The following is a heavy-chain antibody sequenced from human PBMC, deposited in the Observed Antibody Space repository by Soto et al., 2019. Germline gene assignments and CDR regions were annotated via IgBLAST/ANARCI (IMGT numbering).Heavy chain of an antibody. J-gene: IGHJ4*02. Sequence: EVQLVESGGGLVKPGGSLRLSCAASGFTFSSYSMNWVRQAPGKGLEWVSSISSSSSYIYYADSVKGRFPISRDNAKNSLYLQMNSLRAEDTAVYYCARDSSSTPDYWGQGTLVTVSS. CDR3: ARDSSSTPDY. CDR2: ISSSSSYI. V-gene: IGHV3-21*01. D-gene: IGHD6-6*01. CDR1: GFTFSSYS.